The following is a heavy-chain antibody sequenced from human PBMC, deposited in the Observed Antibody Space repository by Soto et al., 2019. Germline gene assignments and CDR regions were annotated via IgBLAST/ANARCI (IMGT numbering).Heavy chain of an antibody. D-gene: IGHD3-10*01. CDR2: ISGSGAAT. CDR1: GFTFSNYA. V-gene: IGHV3-23*01. J-gene: IGHJ2*01. Sequence: GGSLRLSCAVSGFTFSNYAMSWVRQAPGKGLEWVSTISGSGAATYYADSVKGRFTISRDNSKNTLYLQMNSLRAEDTAVYYCAKWFGEKMVPGVILDFDLWGRGILVTVSS. CDR3: AKWFGEKMVPGVILDFDL.